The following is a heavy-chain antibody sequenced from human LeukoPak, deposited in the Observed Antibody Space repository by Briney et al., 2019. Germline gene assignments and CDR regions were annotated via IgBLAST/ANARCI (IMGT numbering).Heavy chain of an antibody. J-gene: IGHJ4*02. CDR1: GGSISSSSYY. CDR2: IYYSGST. Sequence: SGTLSLTCTVSGGSISSSSYYWGWTRQPPGKGLEWIGSIYYSGSTYYNPSLKSRVTISVDTSKSQFSLKLSSVTAADTAVYYCARSRRLAYCGGDCRYFDYWGQGTLVTVSS. V-gene: IGHV4-39*01. CDR3: ARSRRLAYCGGDCRYFDY. D-gene: IGHD2-21*02.